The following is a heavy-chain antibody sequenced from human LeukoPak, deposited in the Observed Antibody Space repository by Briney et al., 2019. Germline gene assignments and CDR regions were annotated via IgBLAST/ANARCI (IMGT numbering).Heavy chain of an antibody. CDR2: ISTYNNNT. J-gene: IGHJ4*02. CDR3: ARDHSSSGQLFDY. Sequence: ASVKVSCKASGYTFTSYGISWVRQAPGQGLEWLGWISTYNNNTHYAQKFQVRVTMTTDTSTSTAYMELRSLRSDDTAVYHCARDHSSSGQLFDYWGQGTPVTVSS. CDR1: GYTFTSYG. V-gene: IGHV1-18*01. D-gene: IGHD6-13*01.